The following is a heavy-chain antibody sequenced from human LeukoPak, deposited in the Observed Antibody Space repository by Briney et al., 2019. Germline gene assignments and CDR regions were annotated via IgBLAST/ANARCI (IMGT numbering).Heavy chain of an antibody. CDR3: TTRGGLGY. CDR2: IKNKVDGGTT. V-gene: IGHV3-15*01. CDR1: GFTFSDAW. D-gene: IGHD3-10*01. Sequence: GGSLRLSCAGSGFTFSDAWMSWVRQAPGQGLEWVGRIKNKVDGGTTGYAAPAKGRFTISRDDAKNMAYLQMSSLKIEDTGVYYCTTRGGLGYWGQGTLVTVSS. J-gene: IGHJ4*02.